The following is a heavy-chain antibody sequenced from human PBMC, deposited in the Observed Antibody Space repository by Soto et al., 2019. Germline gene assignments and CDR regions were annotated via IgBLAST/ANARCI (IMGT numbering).Heavy chain of an antibody. V-gene: IGHV4-30-2*06. CDR3: ARDWPGTIYYYGMDV. J-gene: IGHJ6*02. Sequence: PSETLSLTCTVSGASISYGGFSWSWIRQSPGKGLEWIGYISHLESTYFHPSFKSRLTMSIDRTRNQFSLKLSSVTAADTAVYYCARDWPGTIYYYGMDVWGQGTTVTAP. CDR2: ISHLEST. CDR1: GASISYGGFS. D-gene: IGHD1-7*01.